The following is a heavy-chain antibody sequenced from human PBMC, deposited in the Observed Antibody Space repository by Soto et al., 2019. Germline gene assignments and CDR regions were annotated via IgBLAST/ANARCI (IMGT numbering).Heavy chain of an antibody. CDR1: GYTFTSYN. CDR2: ITPSGGST. Sequence: ASVKVSCKASGYTFTSYNMHWVRQAPGQGLEWLGIITPSGGSTSYEKKCPGIVTMSRDTSTSAVYMGLSSLRSDETAVYYCAWEMATITGDAFDIWGQGTIVTVSS. CDR3: AWEMATITGDAFDI. V-gene: IGHV1-46*01. D-gene: IGHD5-12*01. J-gene: IGHJ3*02.